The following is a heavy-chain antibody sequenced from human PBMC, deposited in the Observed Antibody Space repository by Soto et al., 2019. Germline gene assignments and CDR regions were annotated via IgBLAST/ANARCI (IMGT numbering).Heavy chain of an antibody. J-gene: IGHJ4*02. CDR3: VKSSGAGTGGYVDY. D-gene: IGHD3-10*01. CDR1: GFTFSSYG. CDR2: ISYDGSNK. V-gene: IGHV3-30*18. Sequence: QVQLVESGGGVVQPGRSLRLSCAASGFTFSSYGMHWVRQAPGKGLEWVAVISYDGSNKYYADSVKGRFTISRDNSKNTLYLQMNSLRAEDTAVYYCVKSSGAGTGGYVDYWGQGTLVTVSS.